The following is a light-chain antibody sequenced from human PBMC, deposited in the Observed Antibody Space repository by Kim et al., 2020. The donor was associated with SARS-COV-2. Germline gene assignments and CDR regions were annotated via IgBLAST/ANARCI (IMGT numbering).Light chain of an antibody. CDR3: QSYDSSFWV. J-gene: IGLJ3*02. CDR2: EDN. Sequence: NFMLTQPHSVSESPGKTVTISCTGSSGSIASNYVQWYQQRPGSAPTTVIYEDNQRPSGVPDRFSGSIDSSSNSASLTISGLKTEDEADYYCQSYDSSFWVFGGGTQLNVL. V-gene: IGLV6-57*02. CDR1: SGSIASNY.